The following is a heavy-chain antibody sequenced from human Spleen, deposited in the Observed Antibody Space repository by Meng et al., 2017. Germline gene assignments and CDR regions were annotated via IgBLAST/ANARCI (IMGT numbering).Heavy chain of an antibody. V-gene: IGHV3-23*01. CDR1: GFTFSSYS. CDR2: ISGSDDTT. D-gene: IGHD2-8*02. J-gene: IGHJ4*02. CDR3: ARGRNGLILRDFDY. Sequence: GESLKISCAASGFTFSSYSMNWVRQAPGKGLEWVSGISGSDDTTYYADSVKGRFTISRDNSKNTLYLQMNSLRTEDTAVYYCARGRNGLILRDFDYWGQGTLVTVSS.